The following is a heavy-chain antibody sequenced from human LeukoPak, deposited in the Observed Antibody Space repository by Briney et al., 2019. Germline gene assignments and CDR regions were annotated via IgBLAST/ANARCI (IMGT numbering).Heavy chain of an antibody. CDR2: ISYSGST. Sequence: PSETLSLTRTVSGGSISSYYWSWIRQTPAKGLEWMGYISYSGSTNYNPSLTSRVTISVDTSKNQFSLKLTSVTAADTAVYFCARRNYGDYDHYFDYWGQGTLVTVSS. J-gene: IGHJ4*02. CDR1: GGSISSYY. D-gene: IGHD4-17*01. CDR3: ARRNYGDYDHYFDY. V-gene: IGHV4-59*08.